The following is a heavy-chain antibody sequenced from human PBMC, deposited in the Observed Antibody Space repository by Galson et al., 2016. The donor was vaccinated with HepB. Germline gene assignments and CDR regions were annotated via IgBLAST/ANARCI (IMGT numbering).Heavy chain of an antibody. V-gene: IGHV3-23*01. J-gene: IGHJ4*02. CDR2: VSGRGHST. Sequence: SLRLSCAASGFIFSTYAMTWVRQAPGRGLEWVSAVSGRGHSTYYADSAKGRFTISRDNSKNTLYLQMNSLRAEDTAVYYCVRVGPEDPWGQGTLVTVSS. CDR1: GFIFSTYA. CDR3: VRVGPEDP. D-gene: IGHD2-15*01.